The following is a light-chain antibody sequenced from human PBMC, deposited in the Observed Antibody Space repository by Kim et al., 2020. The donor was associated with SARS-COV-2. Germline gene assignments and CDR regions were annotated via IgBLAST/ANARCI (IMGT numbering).Light chain of an antibody. CDR1: SSDVGIYNR. CDR3: SSFTSSITLV. CDR2: EVF. J-gene: IGLJ2*01. V-gene: IGLV2-18*02. Sequence: QSALTQPPSVSGSPGQSVTISCTGSSSDVGIYNRVSWYLQPPGTAPKLIIYEVFNRPSGVPDRSSGSKSGNTASLTISGLRAEDEGDYYCSSFTSSITLVFGGGTQLIVL.